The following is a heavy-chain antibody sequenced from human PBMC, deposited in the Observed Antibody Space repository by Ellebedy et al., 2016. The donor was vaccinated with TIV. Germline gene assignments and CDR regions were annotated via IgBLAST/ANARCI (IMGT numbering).Heavy chain of an antibody. V-gene: IGHV3-43*01. CDR1: GFTFDDYT. CDR3: AKDKDTAMVEGGVFDY. Sequence: PGGSLRLSCAASGFTFDDYTMHWVRQAPGKGLEWVSLISWDGGSTYYADSVKGQFTISRDNSKHSLYLQMNSLRTEDSALYYCAKDKDTAMVEGGVFDYWGQGTLVTVSS. CDR2: ISWDGGST. J-gene: IGHJ4*02. D-gene: IGHD5-18*01.